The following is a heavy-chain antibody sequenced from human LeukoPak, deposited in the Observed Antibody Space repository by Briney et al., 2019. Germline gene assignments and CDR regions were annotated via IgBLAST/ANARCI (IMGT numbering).Heavy chain of an antibody. CDR1: GFTFSSYA. D-gene: IGHD6-13*01. Sequence: GGSLRLSCSASGFTFSSYAMHWVRQAPGKGLECVSAISSNGGSTYYADSVKGRFTISRDNSKNTLYLQMSSLRAEDTAVYYCVKGPGPQLVGYFQHWGQGTLVTVSS. CDR2: ISSNGGST. CDR3: VKGPGPQLVGYFQH. V-gene: IGHV3-64D*06. J-gene: IGHJ1*01.